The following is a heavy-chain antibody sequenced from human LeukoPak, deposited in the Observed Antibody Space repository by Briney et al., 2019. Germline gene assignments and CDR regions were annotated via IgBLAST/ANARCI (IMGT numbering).Heavy chain of an antibody. D-gene: IGHD1-26*01. CDR1: GFTFSSYA. CDR2: ISYDGSNK. Sequence: PGRSLRLSCAASGFTFSSYAMHWVRQAPGKGLEWVAVISYDGSNKYYADSVKGRFTISRDNSKNTLYLQMNSLRAEDTAVYYCAKDKVGATTNYWGQGTLVTVSS. CDR3: AKDKVGATTNY. V-gene: IGHV3-30*04. J-gene: IGHJ4*02.